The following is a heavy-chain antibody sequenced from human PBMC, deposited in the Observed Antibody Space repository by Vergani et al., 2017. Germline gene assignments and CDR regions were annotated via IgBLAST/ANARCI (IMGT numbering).Heavy chain of an antibody. D-gene: IGHD3-10*01. CDR1: GFTFSDYY. V-gene: IGHV3-11*04. CDR3: ARGWFGFRSPFDP. J-gene: IGHJ5*02. Sequence: QVQLVESGGGLVKPGGSLRLSCAASGFTFSDYYMSWVRQAPGLGLEWMSYISGSGSITHSADSVKGRFSISRDNAKNTLYLQMNSLRAEDTDLYYCARGWFGFRSPFDPWGQGTLVTVSS. CDR2: ISGSGSIT.